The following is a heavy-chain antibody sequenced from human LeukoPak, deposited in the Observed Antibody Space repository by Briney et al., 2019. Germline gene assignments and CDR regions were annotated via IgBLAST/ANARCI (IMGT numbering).Heavy chain of an antibody. D-gene: IGHD3-9*01. J-gene: IGHJ4*02. V-gene: IGHV3-23*01. CDR2: ITGRGTRT. CDR3: VKEVLGSLDWAD. Sequence: QPGGSLRLSCTASGFAFMNYAMTWVRQAPGKGLEWVSAITGRGTRTYYADSVQGRFTISRDNSKNTLCLQMSSLREDDTAVYYCVKEVLGSLDWADWGQGTLVTVSS. CDR1: GFAFMNYA.